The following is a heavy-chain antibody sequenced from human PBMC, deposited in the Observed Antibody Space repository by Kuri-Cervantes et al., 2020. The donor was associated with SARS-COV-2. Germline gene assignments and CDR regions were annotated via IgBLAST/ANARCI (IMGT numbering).Heavy chain of an antibody. V-gene: IGHV1-24*01. CDR1: GYTLTELS. D-gene: IGHD3-10*01. CDR3: AAPYYYGSGSYATYYYYYGMDV. CDR2: FDPEDGET. Sequence: ASVKVSCKVSGYTLTELSMHWVRQAPGKGLEWMGGFDPEDGETNYAQKFQGRVTITADESTSTAYMELSSLRSEDTAVYYCAAPYYYGSGSYATYYYYYGMDVWGQGTTVTVSS. J-gene: IGHJ6*02.